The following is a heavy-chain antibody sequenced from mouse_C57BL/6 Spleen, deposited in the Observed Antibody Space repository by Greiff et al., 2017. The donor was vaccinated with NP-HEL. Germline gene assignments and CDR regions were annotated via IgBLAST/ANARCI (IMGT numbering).Heavy chain of an antibody. CDR2: IRNKANGYTT. J-gene: IGHJ4*01. D-gene: IGHD2-2*01. Sequence: EVKLMESGGGLVQPGGSLSLSCAASGFTFTDYYMSWVRQPPGKALEWLGFIRNKANGYTTEYSASVKGRFTISRDNSQSILYLQMNALRAEDSATYCCARYINYGYGSDYAMDYWGQVTSVTVSS. V-gene: IGHV7-3*01. CDR3: ARYINYGYGSDYAMDY. CDR1: GFTFTDYY.